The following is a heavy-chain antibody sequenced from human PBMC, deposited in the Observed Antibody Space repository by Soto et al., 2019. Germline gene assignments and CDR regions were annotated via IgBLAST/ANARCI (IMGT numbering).Heavy chain of an antibody. J-gene: IGHJ4*02. CDR3: ARRRRNADEVTY. CDR1: GGSIFNDNHS. D-gene: IGHD2-21*02. V-gene: IGHV4-39*01. Sequence: PSETLSLTCTVSGGSIFNDNHSWDWVRQPPGKGLEWIGGMYYSGITDYNPTLKSRVTMSIDSSKSQFYLNLRSVTASDAAVYYCARRRRNADEVTYWSKGTLVTVSS. CDR2: MYYSGIT.